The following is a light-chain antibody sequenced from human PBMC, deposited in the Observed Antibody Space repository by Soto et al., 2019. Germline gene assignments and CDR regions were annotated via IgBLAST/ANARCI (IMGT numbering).Light chain of an antibody. CDR1: SSDVGGYNY. J-gene: IGLJ1*01. CDR3: SSYAGSSNV. V-gene: IGLV2-14*01. CDR2: EVS. Sequence: QSALTQPASVSGSPGQSITISCTGTSSDVGGYNYVSWYQQLPRKAPKLMIYEVSNRPSGVSNRFSGSKSGNTASLTISGLQAEDEADYYCSSYAGSSNVFGTGTKLTVL.